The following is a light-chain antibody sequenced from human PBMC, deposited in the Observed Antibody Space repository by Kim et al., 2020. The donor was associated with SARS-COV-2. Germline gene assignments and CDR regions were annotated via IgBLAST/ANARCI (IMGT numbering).Light chain of an antibody. CDR2: GAS. Sequence: EIVLTQSPGTLSLSPRERATLSCRASQSISSSYLGWYQQKPGQAPRLLIYGASSRATGIPDRFSGSGSGTDFTLTISRLEPEDFAVYYCQHYGSAPYSFGQGTKLEIK. CDR3: QHYGSAPYS. CDR1: QSISSSY. V-gene: IGKV3-20*01. J-gene: IGKJ2*03.